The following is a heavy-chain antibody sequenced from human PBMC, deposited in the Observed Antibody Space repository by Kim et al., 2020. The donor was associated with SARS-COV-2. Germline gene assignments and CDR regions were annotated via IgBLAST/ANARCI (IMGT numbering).Heavy chain of an antibody. CDR3: ARGGADYGDFIDY. Sequence: SVKVSCKASGGTFSSYAISWVRQAPGQGLEWMGGIIPIFGTANYAQKFQGRVTITADESTSTAYMELSSLRSEDTAVYYCARGGADYGDFIDYWGQGTLVTVSS. CDR1: GGTFSSYA. V-gene: IGHV1-69*13. D-gene: IGHD4-17*01. J-gene: IGHJ4*02. CDR2: IIPIFGTA.